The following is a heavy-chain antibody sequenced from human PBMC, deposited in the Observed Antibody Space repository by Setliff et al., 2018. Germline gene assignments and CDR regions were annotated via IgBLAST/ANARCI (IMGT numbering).Heavy chain of an antibody. V-gene: IGHV3-7*01. CDR1: RFTFSNYW. D-gene: IGHD5-18*01. Sequence: GGSLRLSCAASRFTFSNYWMSWVRQAPGKGLEWVANIKEDGSEKYYVDSVKGRFTISRDNAKNSLDLQMDSLRGEDTAVYYCVRDNLPFNVLRRPVAGIQYFDYWGQGTLVTVSS. CDR3: VRDNLPFNVLRRPVAGIQYFDY. J-gene: IGHJ4*02. CDR2: IKEDGSEK.